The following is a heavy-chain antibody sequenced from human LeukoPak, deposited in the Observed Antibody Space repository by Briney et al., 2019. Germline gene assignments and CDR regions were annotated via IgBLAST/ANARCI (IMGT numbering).Heavy chain of an antibody. CDR1: GFTFSYYG. V-gene: IGHV3-33*06. D-gene: IGHD2/OR15-2a*01. CDR3: VKDLSDQDSYFDY. Sequence: PGRSLRLSCEASGFTFSYYGMHWVRQAPGKGLEWVAVIWYDGSNKYYADSVRGRFTISRDNSKNTLYLQMNSLRAEDTAVYYCVKDLSDQDSYFDYWGQGTLVTDSS. J-gene: IGHJ4*02. CDR2: IWYDGSNK.